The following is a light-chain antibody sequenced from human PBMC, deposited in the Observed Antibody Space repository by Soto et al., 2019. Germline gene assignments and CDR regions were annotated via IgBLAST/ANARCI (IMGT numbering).Light chain of an antibody. J-gene: IGKJ1*01. CDR2: GAS. Sequence: DIQMTQSPSSLSASVGDRVTITCRASQAIANYLAWYQQKPWKVPKLLIYGASTLQSGVPSRFSGGGSATEFTLTISSLQPEDAATYFCQNYNSAPTWTFGQGTKVEI. V-gene: IGKV1-27*01. CDR3: QNYNSAPTWT. CDR1: QAIANY.